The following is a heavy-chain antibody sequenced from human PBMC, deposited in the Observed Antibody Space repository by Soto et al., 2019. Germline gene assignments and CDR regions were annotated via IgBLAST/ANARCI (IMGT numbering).Heavy chain of an antibody. CDR1: GYTFTSYA. Sequence: AASVKVSCKASGYTFTSYAMHWVRQAPGQRLEWMGWINAGNGNTKYSQKFQGRVTITRDTSASTAYMELSSLRSEDTAVYYCARGSSSWPLFDYWGQGTLVTVSS. D-gene: IGHD6-13*01. V-gene: IGHV1-3*01. CDR2: INAGNGNT. CDR3: ARGSSSWPLFDY. J-gene: IGHJ4*02.